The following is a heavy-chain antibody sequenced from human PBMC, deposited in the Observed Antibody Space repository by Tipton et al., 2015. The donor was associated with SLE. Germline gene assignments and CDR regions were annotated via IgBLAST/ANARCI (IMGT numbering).Heavy chain of an antibody. CDR3: ARMMTRGLTFYALDV. V-gene: IGHV4-59*05. Sequence: QLVQSGAEVKPSETLSLTCTVSGGSISSHSWSWIRQPPGKGLEWIGSIYYSGSTYYNKSLKSRVTISVDTSKNQFSLKLNSVTAADKAVYYCARMMTRGLTFYALDVWGQGTTVTVSS. D-gene: IGHD3-10*01. CDR1: GGSISSHS. J-gene: IGHJ6*02. CDR2: IYYSGST.